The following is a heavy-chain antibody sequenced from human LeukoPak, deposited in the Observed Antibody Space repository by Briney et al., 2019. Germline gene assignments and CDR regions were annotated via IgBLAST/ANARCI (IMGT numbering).Heavy chain of an antibody. J-gene: IGHJ6*02. V-gene: IGHV4-59*08. CDR1: GGSISSYY. D-gene: IGHD2-15*01. Sequence: SETLSLTCTVSGGSISSYYWSWIRQPPGKGLEWIGYIYYSGSTNHNPSLKSRVTISVDTSKNQFSLKLSSVTAADAAVYYCARHATEYYYYYGMDVWGQGTTVTVSS. CDR2: IYYSGST. CDR3: ARHATEYYYYYGMDV.